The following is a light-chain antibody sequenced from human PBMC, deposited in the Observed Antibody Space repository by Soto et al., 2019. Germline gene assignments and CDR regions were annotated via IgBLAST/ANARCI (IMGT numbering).Light chain of an antibody. Sequence: EIVMPQPPATLPVSPGGRATLSCRASQSISGTLAWYQQKPGQAPRLLIHGASTRAPGFPARFSGSGSGTDFTLTISSLQSEDFAVYYCQQRSNWPRTSGQGTKADI. V-gene: IGKV3-15*01. CDR1: QSISGT. CDR3: QQRSNWPRT. J-gene: IGKJ1*01. CDR2: GAS.